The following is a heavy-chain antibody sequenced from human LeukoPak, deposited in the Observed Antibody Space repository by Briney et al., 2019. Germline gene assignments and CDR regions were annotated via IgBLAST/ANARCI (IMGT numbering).Heavy chain of an antibody. CDR1: GFTFSSYG. V-gene: IGHV3-30*02. CDR3: AKDLKWYYGSGSYSGSDY. D-gene: IGHD3-10*01. Sequence: GGSLRLSCAASGFTFSSYGMHWVRQAPGKGLEWVAFIRYDGSNKYYADSVKGRFTISRDNSKNTLYLQMNSLRAEDTAVYYCAKDLKWYYGSGSYSGSDYWGQGTLVTVSS. J-gene: IGHJ4*02. CDR2: IRYDGSNK.